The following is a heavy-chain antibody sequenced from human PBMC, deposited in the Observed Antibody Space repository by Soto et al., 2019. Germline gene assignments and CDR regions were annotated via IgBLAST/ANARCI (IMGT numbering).Heavy chain of an antibody. V-gene: IGHV1-3*01. J-gene: IGHJ6*02. CDR1: GYTFTNYA. CDR3: ARLPGHCTSTSCYGYYVMDV. D-gene: IGHD2-2*01. Sequence: SVKVSCKASGYTFTNYAMHWVRQAPGQRLEWMGWINAGNGNTKYSQKFQGRVTITRDTSASTAYMELSGLRSEDTAVYYCARLPGHCTSTSCYGYYVMDVWGQGTTVTVSS. CDR2: INAGNGNT.